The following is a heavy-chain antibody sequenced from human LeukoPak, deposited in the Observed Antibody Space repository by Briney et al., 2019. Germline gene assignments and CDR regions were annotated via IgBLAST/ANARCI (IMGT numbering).Heavy chain of an antibody. D-gene: IGHD2-15*01. J-gene: IGHJ6*02. Sequence: SGGSLRPSCAASGFTFSNAWMSWVRQAPGKGLEWVGRIKSKTDGGTTDYAAPVKGRFTISRDDSKNTLYLQMNSLKTEDTAVYYCTTGGVADYYYYYGMDVWGQGTTVTVSS. CDR1: GFTFSNAW. CDR2: IKSKTDGGTT. V-gene: IGHV3-15*01. CDR3: TTGGVADYYYYYGMDV.